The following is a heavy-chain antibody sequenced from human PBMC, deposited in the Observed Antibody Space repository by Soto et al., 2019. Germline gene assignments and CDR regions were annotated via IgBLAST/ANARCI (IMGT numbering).Heavy chain of an antibody. CDR2: ISGRGGST. V-gene: IGHV3-23*01. Sequence: EVQLLESGGGLVQPGGSLRLSCAASGFTFSSYAMSWVRQAPGKGLEWVSAISGRGGSTYYADSVKDPFTISRDNSRNTLYLQVSNLGVNATAIYYCAHYVICCTIGAFYLLGAFDTWGRGNMVTVSA. CDR3: AHYVICCTIGAFYLLGAFDT. D-gene: IGHD2-8*01. J-gene: IGHJ3*02. CDR1: GFTFSSYA.